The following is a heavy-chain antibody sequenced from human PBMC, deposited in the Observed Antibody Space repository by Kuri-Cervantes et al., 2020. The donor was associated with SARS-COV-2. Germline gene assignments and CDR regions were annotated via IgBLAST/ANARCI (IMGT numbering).Heavy chain of an antibody. CDR1: GGSISSSSYY. D-gene: IGHD1-14*01. CDR3: ARHRHRNSGDALDI. V-gene: IGHV4-39*01. J-gene: IGHJ3*02. Sequence: SETLSLTCTVSGGSISSSSYYWGWIRQPPGKGLEWIGSIYYSGSTYYNPSLKSRVTISVDTSKNQFSLKLSSVTAADTAVYYCARHRHRNSGDALDIWGQGTMVTVSS. CDR2: IYYSGST.